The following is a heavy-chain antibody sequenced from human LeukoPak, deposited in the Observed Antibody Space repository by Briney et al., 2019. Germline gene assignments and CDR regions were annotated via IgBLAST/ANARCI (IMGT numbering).Heavy chain of an antibody. D-gene: IGHD3-16*01. CDR2: IYSGDSDT. CDR3: AIFDFLFGEIDNWFDP. Sequence: GESLKISCKGSGYNFTIYWIGWVRQMPGKGLGWMGIIYSGDSDTRYSPSFQGPVTISADHSIRTAYLQWSSLKASDTPMYYCAIFDFLFGEIDNWFDPWGQGTQVTVSS. J-gene: IGHJ5*02. CDR1: GYNFTIYW. V-gene: IGHV5-51*01.